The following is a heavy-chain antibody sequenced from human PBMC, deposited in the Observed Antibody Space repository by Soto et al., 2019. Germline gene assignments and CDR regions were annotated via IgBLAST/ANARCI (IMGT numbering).Heavy chain of an antibody. CDR3: ARADVGDFGHFDY. CDR1: GFSFSDYA. Sequence: QVQLVESGGGVVQPGRSLRLSCAASGFSFSDYAMHWVRQAPGKGLEWVTVISYDGRNKYYADSVKGRFTISRDNSKNTLQLQMNSLRTEDTSVYYCARADVGDFGHFDYWGKGPLVTVSS. J-gene: IGHJ4*02. CDR2: ISYDGRNK. V-gene: IGHV3-30-3*01. D-gene: IGHD4-17*01.